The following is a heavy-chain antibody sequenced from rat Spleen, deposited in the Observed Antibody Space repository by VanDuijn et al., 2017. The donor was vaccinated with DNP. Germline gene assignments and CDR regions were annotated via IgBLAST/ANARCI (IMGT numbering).Heavy chain of an antibody. CDR3: ARDLIIRDTTSAMDA. Sequence: QVQLKESGPGLVQPSRTLSLTCTVSGFSLTSYHVHWVRQPPGKGLEWMGRIQSGGSPDYNSALKSRLSISKATSKSQVFLKLNRLQTEDTATYYCARDLIIRDTTSAMDAWGQGTSVTVSS. CDR1: GFSLTSYH. J-gene: IGHJ4*01. CDR2: IQSGGSP. D-gene: IGHD4-3*01. V-gene: IGHV2S1*01.